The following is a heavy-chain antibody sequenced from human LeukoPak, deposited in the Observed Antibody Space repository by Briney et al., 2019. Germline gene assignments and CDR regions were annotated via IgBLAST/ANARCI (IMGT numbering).Heavy chain of an antibody. D-gene: IGHD1-26*01. Sequence: PSETLSLTCSVSGGSISRHYRSWIRQPAGKGLTGIRLIYSSGSTNHNPSLKSRVTMSVDTSKNQFSLKLSSVTAADTALYYCARGGPYSGSYYPFDYWGQGILVTVSS. V-gene: IGHV4-4*07. CDR1: GGSISRHY. CDR2: IYSSGST. J-gene: IGHJ4*02. CDR3: ARGGPYSGSYYPFDY.